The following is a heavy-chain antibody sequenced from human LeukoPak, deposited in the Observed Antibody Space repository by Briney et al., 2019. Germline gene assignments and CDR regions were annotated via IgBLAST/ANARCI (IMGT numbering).Heavy chain of an antibody. CDR2: ISYDGSNK. CDR1: GFTVSSYG. D-gene: IGHD4-17*01. J-gene: IGHJ6*02. CDR3: AKDPSPLDYGDYYYYGMDV. V-gene: IGHV3-30*18. Sequence: GGSLRLSCAASGFTVSSYGMHWVRQAPGKGLEWVAVISYDGSNKYYADSVKGRFTISRDNSKNTLYLQMNSLRAEDTAVYYCAKDPSPLDYGDYYYYGMDVWGQGTTVTVSS.